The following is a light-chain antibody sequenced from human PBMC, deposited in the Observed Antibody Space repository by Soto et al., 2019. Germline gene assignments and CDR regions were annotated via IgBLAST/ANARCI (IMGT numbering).Light chain of an antibody. V-gene: IGKV4-1*01. J-gene: IGKJ2*01. CDR1: LSVLYSSNNKNY. Sequence: DIVMTQSPDSLAVSLGERATINCKSSLSVLYSSNNKNYLAWYQQKPGQPPKLLIYWASTRESGVPDRFSGSGSGTAFTLTISSLQDEDVAVYYCQPYFNTPYTFGQGTKLEIK. CDR2: WAS. CDR3: QPYFNTPYT.